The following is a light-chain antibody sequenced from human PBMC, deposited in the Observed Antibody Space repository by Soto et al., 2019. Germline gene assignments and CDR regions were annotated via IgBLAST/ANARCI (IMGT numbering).Light chain of an antibody. V-gene: IGLV2-18*02. CDR3: SSYTSSSPPYV. J-gene: IGLJ1*01. CDR1: SSDVGSYNR. Sequence: QSVLTQPPSVSGSPGQSVTISCTGTSSDVGSYNRVSWYQQPPGTAPKLMIYEVSNRPSGVPDRFSGSKSGNTASLTISGLQAEDDSDYYCSSYTSSSPPYVFGTGTNVTVL. CDR2: EVS.